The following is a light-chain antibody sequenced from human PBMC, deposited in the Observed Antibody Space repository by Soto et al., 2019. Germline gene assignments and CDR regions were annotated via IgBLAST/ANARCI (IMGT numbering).Light chain of an antibody. CDR2: GND. Sequence: QSVLTQPPSVSGAPGQRVTISCTGSSSNIGAGYDVHWYQQLPGTAPKLLIYGNDNRPSGVPDRFSGSKSGTSASLAITGLQAEDEADYYYQSYDSNLKVIFGGGTKLTVL. V-gene: IGLV1-40*01. CDR1: SSNIGAGYD. CDR3: QSYDSNLKVI. J-gene: IGLJ2*01.